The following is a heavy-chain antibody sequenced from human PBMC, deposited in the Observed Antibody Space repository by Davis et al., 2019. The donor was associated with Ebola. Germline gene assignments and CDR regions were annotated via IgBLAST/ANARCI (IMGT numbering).Heavy chain of an antibody. V-gene: IGHV1-8*02. Sequence: ASVKVSCKASGYTFTSYGISWVRQATGQGLEWMGWMNPNSGNTGYAQKFQGRVTMTRNTSISTAYMELSSLRSEDTAVYYCARFFGDTYYYGMDVWGQGTTVTVSS. CDR2: MNPNSGNT. J-gene: IGHJ6*02. CDR3: ARFFGDTYYYGMDV. CDR1: GYTFTSYG. D-gene: IGHD2-21*02.